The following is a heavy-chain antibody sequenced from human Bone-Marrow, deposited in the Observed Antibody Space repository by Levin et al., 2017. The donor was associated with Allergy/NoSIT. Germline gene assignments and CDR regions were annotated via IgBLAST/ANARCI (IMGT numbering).Heavy chain of an antibody. CDR2: IYWDDDK. V-gene: IGHV2-5*02. J-gene: IGHJ4*02. D-gene: IGHD3-22*01. CDR1: GFSLSTSGVG. CDR3: ARTVYYYDSSGVDY. Sequence: SGPTLVKPTQTLTLTCTFSGFSLSTSGVGVGWIRQPPGKALEWLALIYWDDDKRYSPSLKSRLTITKDTSKNQVVLTMTNMDPVDTATYYCARTVYYYDSSGVDYWGQGTLVTVSS.